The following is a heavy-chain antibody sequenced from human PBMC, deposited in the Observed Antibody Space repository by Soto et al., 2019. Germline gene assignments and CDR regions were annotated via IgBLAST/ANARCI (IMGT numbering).Heavy chain of an antibody. J-gene: IGHJ6*03. CDR2: IGTTGDT. V-gene: IGHV3-13*01. CDR1: GFTFSSYD. Sequence: EVQLVESGGGLVQPGGSLRLSCAASGFTFSSYDMHWVRQATGKGLEWVSTIGTTGDTYYPGSVKGRFTISRENAKNSVDLEMNSLRAGDTAVYFCARGAMASLYFMDVWGKGTTVTVSS. D-gene: IGHD2-2*01. CDR3: ARGAMASLYFMDV.